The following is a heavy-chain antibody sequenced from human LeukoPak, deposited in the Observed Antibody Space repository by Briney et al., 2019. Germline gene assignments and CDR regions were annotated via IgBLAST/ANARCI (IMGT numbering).Heavy chain of an antibody. CDR2: IYYSGST. D-gene: IGHD1-1*01. CDR3: ARDLEPYAFDI. J-gene: IGHJ3*02. Sequence: SETLSLTRTVSGGSISSYYWSWIRQPPGKGLEWIGYIYYSGSTNYNPSLKSRVTISVDTSKNQFSLKLSSVTAADTAVYYCARDLEPYAFDIWGQGTMVTVSS. CDR1: GGSISSYY. V-gene: IGHV4-59*01.